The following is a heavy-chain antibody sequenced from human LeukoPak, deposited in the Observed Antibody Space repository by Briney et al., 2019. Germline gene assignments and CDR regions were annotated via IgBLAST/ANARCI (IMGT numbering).Heavy chain of an antibody. D-gene: IGHD3-22*01. CDR2: IYSGGST. CDR1: GFTVSNNY. Sequence: GGSLRLSCAASGFTVSNNYMSWVRQAPGKGLEWVSVIYSGGSTYYADSVKGRFTISRDTSKNTLSLQMNSLRAEDTAVYFCARDRGWRSGGYYLYYFDFWGQGTLVTVSS. J-gene: IGHJ4*02. CDR3: ARDRGWRSGGYYLYYFDF. V-gene: IGHV3-53*01.